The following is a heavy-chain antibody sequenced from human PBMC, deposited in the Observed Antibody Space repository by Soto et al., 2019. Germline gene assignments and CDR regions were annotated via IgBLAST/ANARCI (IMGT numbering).Heavy chain of an antibody. CDR2: IHYSGST. V-gene: IGHV4-59*08. CDR3: ARRYGSSFDY. J-gene: IGHJ4*02. CDR1: GGSISSYY. Sequence: QVQLQESGPGLVKPSETLSLTCTVSGGSISSYYWSWIRQPPGKGLEWIGYIHYSGSTNYNPSLKRRVNISVDTSNNQFSLKLSSVTAADTAGYHCARRYGSSFDYWGQGTLVTVSS. D-gene: IGHD5-18*01.